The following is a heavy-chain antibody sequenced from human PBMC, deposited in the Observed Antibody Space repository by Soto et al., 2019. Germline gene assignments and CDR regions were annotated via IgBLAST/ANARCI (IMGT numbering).Heavy chain of an antibody. Sequence: SVKVSCKASGGTFSSYTISWVRQAPGQGLEWMGRIIPILGIANYAQKFQGRVTITADKSTSTAYMELSSLRSEDTAVYYCARGRDGYNLAEYLQHWGQGTLVTVSS. J-gene: IGHJ1*01. CDR3: ARGRDGYNLAEYLQH. CDR2: IIPILGIA. V-gene: IGHV1-69*02. D-gene: IGHD5-12*01. CDR1: GGTFSSYT.